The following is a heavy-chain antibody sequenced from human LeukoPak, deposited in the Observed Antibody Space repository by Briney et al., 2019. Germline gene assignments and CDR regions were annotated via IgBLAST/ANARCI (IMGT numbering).Heavy chain of an antibody. J-gene: IGHJ4*02. CDR1: GYTFTSYD. CDR2: MNPNSGNT. Sequence: GASVKVSCKPSGYTFTSYDINWVRQATEQGLEWKGWMNPNSGNTGYAQKFQGRVTMTRNTSLSTAYMELSSLRSEDTAVYYCARGVRSVLPVVRYYFDYWGQGTLVTVSS. V-gene: IGHV1-8*01. D-gene: IGHD3-10*01. CDR3: ARGVRSVLPVVRYYFDY.